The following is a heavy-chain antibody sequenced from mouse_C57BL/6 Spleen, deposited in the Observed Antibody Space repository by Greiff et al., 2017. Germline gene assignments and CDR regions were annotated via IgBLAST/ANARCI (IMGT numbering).Heavy chain of an antibody. CDR2: IDPETGGT. D-gene: IGHD4-1*01. CDR3: TRSAGTRTWFAY. CDR1: GYTFTDYE. J-gene: IGHJ3*01. Sequence: QVQLQQSGAELVRPGASVTLSCKASGYTFTDYEMHWVKQTPVHGLEWIGAIDPETGGTAYNQKFKGKAILTADKSSSTAYMELRSLTSEDSAVYYWTRSAGTRTWFAYWGQGALVTVSA. V-gene: IGHV1-15*01.